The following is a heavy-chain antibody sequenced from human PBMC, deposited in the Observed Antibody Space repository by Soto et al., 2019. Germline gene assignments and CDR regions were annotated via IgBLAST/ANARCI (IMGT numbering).Heavy chain of an antibody. D-gene: IGHD6-6*01. V-gene: IGHV4-30-4*01. CDR2: IYYSGST. CDR3: ARVNSEYSSSGGMDV. J-gene: IGHJ6*02. CDR1: SGSISSGDYY. Sequence: PXETLSLASTVSSGSISSGDYYWSWIRQPPGKGLEWIGYIYYSGSTYYNPSLKSRVTISVDTSKNQFSLKLSSVTAADTAVYYCARVNSEYSSSGGMDVWGQGTTVTVSS.